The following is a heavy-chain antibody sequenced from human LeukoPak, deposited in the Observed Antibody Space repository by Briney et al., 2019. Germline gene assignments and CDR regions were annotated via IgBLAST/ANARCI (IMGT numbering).Heavy chain of an antibody. CDR2: ISSGGSTT. CDR3: ARDLRTLDLFGELNY. Sequence: GGSLRLSCAASGFTFNDHYMSWIRQAPGKGLECVSYISSGGSTTYYTDSVKGRFTISRDNGKKSLYLQMNSLRAEDTGVYYCARDLRTLDLFGELNYWGQGTLVTVSS. CDR1: GFTFNDHY. V-gene: IGHV3-11*04. D-gene: IGHD3-10*02. J-gene: IGHJ4*02.